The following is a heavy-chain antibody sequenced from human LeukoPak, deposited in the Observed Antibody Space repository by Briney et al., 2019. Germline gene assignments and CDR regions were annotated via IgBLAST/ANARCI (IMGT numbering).Heavy chain of an antibody. CDR1: GYTFTSYG. Sequence: ASVKVSCKASGYTFTSYGISWVRQAPGQGLEWMGWISAYNGNTNYAQKLQGRVTMTTDTSTSTACMELRSLRSDDTAVYYCASQILGYYYAFDIWGQGTMVTVSS. V-gene: IGHV1-18*01. CDR2: ISAYNGNT. D-gene: IGHD3-22*01. CDR3: ASQILGYYYAFDI. J-gene: IGHJ3*02.